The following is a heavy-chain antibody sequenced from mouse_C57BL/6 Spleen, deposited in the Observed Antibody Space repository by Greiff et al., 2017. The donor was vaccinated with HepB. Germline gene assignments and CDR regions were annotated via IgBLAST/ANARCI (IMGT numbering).Heavy chain of an antibody. Sequence: ESGPGLVKPSQSLSLTCSVTGYSITSGYYWNWIRQFPGNKLEWMGYISYDGSNNYNPSLKNRISITRDTAKNQFFLKLNSVTTEDTATYYCAREVIYYGYDGYFDVWGTGTTVTVSS. D-gene: IGHD2-2*01. CDR2: ISYDGSN. V-gene: IGHV3-6*01. J-gene: IGHJ1*03. CDR3: AREVIYYGYDGYFDV. CDR1: GYSITSGYY.